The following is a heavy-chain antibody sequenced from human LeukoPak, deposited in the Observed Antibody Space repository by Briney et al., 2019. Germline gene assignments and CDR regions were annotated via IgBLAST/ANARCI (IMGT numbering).Heavy chain of an antibody. CDR1: GYTFTSYY. CDR2: INPSGGST. CDR3: ARGGVYGGNFKVGAFDI. D-gene: IGHD4-23*01. Sequence: GASVKVSCKASGYTFTSYYMHWVRQAPGQGLEWMGIINPSGGSTSYAQKFQGGVTMTRDTSTSTVYMELSSLRSEDTAVYYCARGGVYGGNFKVGAFDIWGQGTMVTVSS. V-gene: IGHV1-46*01. J-gene: IGHJ3*02.